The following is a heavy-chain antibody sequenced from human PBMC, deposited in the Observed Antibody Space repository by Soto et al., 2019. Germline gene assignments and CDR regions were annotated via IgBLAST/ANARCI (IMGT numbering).Heavy chain of an antibody. CDR1: NDSISSRSPY. J-gene: IGHJ5*02. D-gene: IGHD3-3*01. CDR3: ARHPKFGNDFRFDP. CDR2: IYYSGST. V-gene: IGHV4-39*01. Sequence: SEPMSETRSVANDSISSRSPYHYRNSQPPGKGLEWIGSIYYSGSTYYNPSLKSRVTISVDTSKNQFSLKLSSVTAADTAVYYCARHPKFGNDFRFDPGGQGTLVTVSS.